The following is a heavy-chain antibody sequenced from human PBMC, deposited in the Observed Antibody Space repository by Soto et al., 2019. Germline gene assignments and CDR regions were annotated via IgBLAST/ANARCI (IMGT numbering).Heavy chain of an antibody. CDR2: MNPNTGNS. V-gene: IGHV1-8*01. D-gene: IGHD1-26*01. CDR1: GYTFTSYD. Sequence: QVQLVQSGAEVRKPGASVKVSCEASGYTFTSYDIYWVRQATGQGLEWMGWMNPNTGNSGYAQKFQGRGTMTSDTSKSTAPLGPEQLEIEGHGGYYFAGRAENHGWEGFGSGKYYLDFWGQGTLVTVSS. CDR3: AGRAENHGWEGFGSGKYYLDF. J-gene: IGHJ4*02.